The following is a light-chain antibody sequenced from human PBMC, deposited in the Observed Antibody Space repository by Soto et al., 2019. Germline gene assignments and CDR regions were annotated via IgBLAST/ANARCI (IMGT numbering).Light chain of an antibody. CDR3: QKDDSSPT. J-gene: IGKJ4*01. Sequence: EVVLTQSPGTLSLSPGERATLSCRASQSVSSSYLAWYQQKPGRAPRLLVYGASSRATGIPDRFSGSGSGTDFALFINRLEPEDFGVYYWQKDDSSPTFGGGTNMEIK. CDR2: GAS. CDR1: QSVSSSY. V-gene: IGKV3-20*01.